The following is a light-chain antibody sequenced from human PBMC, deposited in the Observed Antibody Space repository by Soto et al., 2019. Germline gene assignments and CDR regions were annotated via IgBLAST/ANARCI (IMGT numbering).Light chain of an antibody. V-gene: IGKV3-20*01. CDR3: QQYGGSIQT. CDR2: GAS. J-gene: IGKJ1*01. CDR1: QSVGSNY. Sequence: EIVLTQFPGTLSLSPGERATLSCRASQSVGSNYLAWYQQRPGQPPNLLIFGASHRAPDIPDRFSGSGSGTDFTLNISRLEPEDFEVYYCQQYGGSIQTFGQGTKVDIK.